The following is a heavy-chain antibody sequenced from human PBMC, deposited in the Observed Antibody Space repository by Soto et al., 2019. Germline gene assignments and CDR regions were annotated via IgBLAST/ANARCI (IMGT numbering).Heavy chain of an antibody. V-gene: IGHV3-48*02. CDR3: ARDAPGGYSYGYTDY. Sequence: EVQLVESGGGLVQPGGSLRLSCAASGFTFSSYSMNWVRQAPGKGLEWVSYISSSSSTIYYADSVKGRFTISRDNAKNSLYLQMNSLRDEDTAVYYYARDAPGGYSYGYTDYWGQGTLVTVSS. J-gene: IGHJ4*02. D-gene: IGHD5-18*01. CDR1: GFTFSSYS. CDR2: ISSSSSTI.